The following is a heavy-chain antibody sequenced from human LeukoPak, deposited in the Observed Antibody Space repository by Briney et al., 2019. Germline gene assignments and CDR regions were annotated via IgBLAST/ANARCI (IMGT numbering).Heavy chain of an antibody. CDR1: GGSISSYY. CDR3: ARLSSTDDAFDI. V-gene: IGHV4-59*01. J-gene: IGHJ3*02. CDR2: IYYSGST. D-gene: IGHD2/OR15-2a*01. Sequence: SETLSLTCTVSGGSISSYYWSWIRQPPGKGLEWIGYIYYSGSTNYNPSLKSRVTISVDTSKNQFSLKLSSVTAVDTAVYYCARLSSTDDAFDIWGQGTMVTVSS.